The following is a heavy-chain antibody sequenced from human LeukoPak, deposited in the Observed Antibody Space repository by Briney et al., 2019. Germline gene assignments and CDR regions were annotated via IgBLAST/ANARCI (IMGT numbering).Heavy chain of an antibody. CDR2: IIPILGIA. CDR1: GGTFSSYA. J-gene: IGHJ4*02. V-gene: IGHV1-69*04. D-gene: IGHD6-13*01. CDR3: ARATGYSSSWYS. Sequence: GASVKVSCKASGGTFSSYAISWVRQAPGQGLEWMGRIIPILGIANYAQKFQGRVTITADKSTSTAYMELSSLRSEDTAVYYCARATGYSSSWYSWGQGTLVTVSS.